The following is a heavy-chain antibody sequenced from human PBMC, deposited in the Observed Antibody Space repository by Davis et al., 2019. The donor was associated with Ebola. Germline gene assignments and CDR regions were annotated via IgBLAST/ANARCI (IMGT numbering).Heavy chain of an antibody. CDR1: GFTFSGSA. D-gene: IGHD1-26*01. CDR2: IRSKANSYAT. V-gene: IGHV3-73*01. Sequence: GESLKISCAASGFTFSGSAMHWVRQASGKGLEWVGRIRSKANSYATAYAASVKGRFTISRDDSKNTAYLQMNSLKTEDTAVYYCARGPQWELLPYFDYWGQGTLVTVSS. J-gene: IGHJ4*02. CDR3: ARGPQWELLPYFDY.